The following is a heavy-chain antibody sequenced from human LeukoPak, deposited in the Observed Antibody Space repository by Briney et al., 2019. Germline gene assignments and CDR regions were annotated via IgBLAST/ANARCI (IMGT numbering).Heavy chain of an antibody. D-gene: IGHD3-22*01. J-gene: IGHJ4*02. Sequence: GGSLRLSCTVSGLTVSSNSMSWVRQAPGRGLEWVSFIYTTGNTHNSDSVKGRVTISRDSSKNTLYLQMNSLRAEDTAVYYCARRAGDYSHPYDYWGQGTLVTVSS. CDR1: GLTVSSNS. CDR2: IYTTGNT. V-gene: IGHV3-53*01. CDR3: ARRAGDYSHPYDY.